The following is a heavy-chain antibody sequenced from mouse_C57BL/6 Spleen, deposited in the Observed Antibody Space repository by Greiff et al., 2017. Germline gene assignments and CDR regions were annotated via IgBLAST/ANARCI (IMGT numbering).Heavy chain of an antibody. CDR2: IDPETGGT. Sequence: QVQLQQSGAELVRPGASVTLSCKASGYTFTDYEMHWVKQTPVHGLEWIGAIDPETGGTAYNQKFKGKAILTADKSSSTAYMELRSLTSEDSAVXYCTRRDWAWFAYWRQGTLVTVSA. J-gene: IGHJ3*01. D-gene: IGHD4-1*01. CDR1: GYTFTDYE. CDR3: TRRDWAWFAY. V-gene: IGHV1-15*01.